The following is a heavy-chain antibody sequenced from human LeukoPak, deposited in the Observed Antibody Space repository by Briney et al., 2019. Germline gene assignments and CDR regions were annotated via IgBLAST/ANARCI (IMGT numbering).Heavy chain of an antibody. J-gene: IGHJ3*02. CDR3: AKGIVGTISAFDI. D-gene: IGHD5-12*01. CDR2: ISYAGSNK. Sequence: GGSLRLACAASGFTFSNYAMHWVRQAPGKGLEWVAFISYAGSNKYYADSVKGRFTISRDNSKNTLYLQMNSLRAEDTAVYYCAKGIVGTISAFDIWGQGTMVAVSS. V-gene: IGHV3-30-3*01. CDR1: GFTFSNYA.